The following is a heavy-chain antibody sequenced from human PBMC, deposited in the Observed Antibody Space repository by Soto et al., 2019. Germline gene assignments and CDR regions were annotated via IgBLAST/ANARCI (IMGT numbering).Heavy chain of an antibody. CDR1: GFIFGAHA. Sequence: PGGSLRLSCAASGFIFGAHAMSWVRQAPGKGLEWVSAINWIGGSTNYADSMKDRFTISRDNAKNSLYLQMSSLRAEDTALYYCLSLHTVHYYDTSGRDYWGQGTQVTVSS. CDR2: INWIGGST. D-gene: IGHD3-22*01. V-gene: IGHV3-20*04. J-gene: IGHJ4*02. CDR3: LSLHTVHYYDTSGRDY.